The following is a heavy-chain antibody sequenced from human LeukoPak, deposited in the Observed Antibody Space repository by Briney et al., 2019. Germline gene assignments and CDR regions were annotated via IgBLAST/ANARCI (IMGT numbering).Heavy chain of an antibody. CDR1: GYTFTSYY. D-gene: IGHD6-19*01. V-gene: IGHV1-46*01. CDR2: INPSGGST. Sequence: GASVKVSCKASGYTFTSYYMHWVRQAPGQGLEWMGIINPSGGSTSYAQKFQGRVTMTRDMSTSTVYMELSSLRSEDTAVYYCARDLSASTSQWLITTGEFDYWGQGTLVTVSS. CDR3: ARDLSASTSQWLITTGEFDY. J-gene: IGHJ4*02.